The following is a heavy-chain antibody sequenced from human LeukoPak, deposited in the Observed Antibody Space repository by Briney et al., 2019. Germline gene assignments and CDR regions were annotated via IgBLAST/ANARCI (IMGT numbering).Heavy chain of an antibody. CDR1: GFIFNNYV. J-gene: IGHJ4*02. CDR3: ARDRQYYYGSGSYYIRLFDY. CDR2: ISGSGVHT. D-gene: IGHD3-10*01. V-gene: IGHV3-23*01. Sequence: GGSLRLSCAASGFIFNNYVMNWVRQAPGKGLEWVSSISGSGVHTYYADSVKGRFTISRDNSKNTLYLQMNSLRAGDTAVYYCARDRQYYYGSGSYYIRLFDYWGQGTLVTVSS.